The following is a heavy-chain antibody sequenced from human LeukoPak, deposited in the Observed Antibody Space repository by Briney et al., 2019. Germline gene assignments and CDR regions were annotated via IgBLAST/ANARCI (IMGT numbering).Heavy chain of an antibody. Sequence: PGGSLRLSCAASGFTFSDYGMHWVRQAPGKGLEWVAFIRYDGSNEYYADSVKGRFTISRDNSKYTLFLQMNSLRAEDTAVYHRAKTKGYTFDYWGQGTLVTVSA. CDR2: IRYDGSNE. V-gene: IGHV3-30*02. CDR1: GFTFSDYG. CDR3: AKTKGYTFDY. D-gene: IGHD5-18*01. J-gene: IGHJ4*02.